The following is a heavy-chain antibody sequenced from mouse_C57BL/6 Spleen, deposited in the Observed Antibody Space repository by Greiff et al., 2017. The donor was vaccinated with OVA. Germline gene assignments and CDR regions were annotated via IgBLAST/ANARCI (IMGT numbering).Heavy chain of an antibody. J-gene: IGHJ1*03. CDR1: TSYG. V-gene: IGHV1-81*01. Sequence: VQLQQSGAELARPGASVKLSFTSYGISWVKQRTGQGLEWIGEIYPRSGNTYYNEKFKGKATLTADKSSSTAYMELRSLTSEDSAVYFCARDDGYYVNWYFDVWGTGTTVTVSS. CDR3: ARDDGYYVNWYFDV. CDR2: IYPRSGNT. D-gene: IGHD2-3*01.